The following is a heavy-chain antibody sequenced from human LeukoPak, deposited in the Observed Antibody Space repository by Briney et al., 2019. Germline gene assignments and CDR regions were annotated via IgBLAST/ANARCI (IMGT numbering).Heavy chain of an antibody. CDR3: ARDGEAASGYASGGFDS. J-gene: IGHJ4*02. D-gene: IGHD5-12*01. Sequence: GGSLGLSCAASGFTFSRSWMHWVRQAPGEGLVWVSRIKSDESSTTYADSVKGRFTISRDNAKNTVYLQMNSLRVEDTAVYYCARDGEAASGYASGGFDSWGQGTLVTVSS. V-gene: IGHV3-74*01. CDR2: IKSDESST. CDR1: GFTFSRSW.